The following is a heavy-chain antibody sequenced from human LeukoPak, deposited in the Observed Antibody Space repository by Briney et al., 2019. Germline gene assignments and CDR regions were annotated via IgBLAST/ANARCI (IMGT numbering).Heavy chain of an antibody. Sequence: GGSLRLSCAASGFTFSSYAMHWVRQAPGKGLEWVSYISSSSSTIYYADSVKGRFTISRDNAKNSLYLQMNSLRAEDTAVYYCARGSTYYDSSGQVPFDYWGQGTLVTVSS. J-gene: IGHJ4*02. CDR3: ARGSTYYDSSGQVPFDY. CDR1: GFTFSSYA. D-gene: IGHD3-22*01. V-gene: IGHV3-48*01. CDR2: ISSSSSTI.